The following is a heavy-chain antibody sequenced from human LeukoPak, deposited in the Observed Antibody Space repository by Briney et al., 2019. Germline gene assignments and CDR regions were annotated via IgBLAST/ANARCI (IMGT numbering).Heavy chain of an antibody. V-gene: IGHV3-7*01. CDR2: INQDESEK. CDR3: ARGHYGMDV. J-gene: IGHJ6*02. CDR1: GFTFTNYW. Sequence: PGGSLRLSCAASGFTFTNYWMSWVRQAPGKGLDWVANINQDESEKYYVDSVKGRFAISRDNAKNPLFLQMSSLRAEDTAVYYCARGHYGMDVWGQGTTVTV.